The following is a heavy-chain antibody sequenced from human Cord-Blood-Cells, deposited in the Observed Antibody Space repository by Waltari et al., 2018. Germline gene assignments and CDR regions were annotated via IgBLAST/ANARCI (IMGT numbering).Heavy chain of an antibody. CDR2: INHSGST. V-gene: IGHV4-34*01. CDR3: ARARVQGVITDILDY. Sequence: QVQLQQWGAGLLKPSETLSLTCAVYGGSFSGSYWSWIRQPPGKGLEWIGEINHSGSTNYNPSLKSRVTISVDTSKNQFSLKLSSVTAADTAVYYCARARVQGVITDILDYWGQGTLVTVSS. J-gene: IGHJ4*02. CDR1: GGSFSGSY. D-gene: IGHD3-10*01.